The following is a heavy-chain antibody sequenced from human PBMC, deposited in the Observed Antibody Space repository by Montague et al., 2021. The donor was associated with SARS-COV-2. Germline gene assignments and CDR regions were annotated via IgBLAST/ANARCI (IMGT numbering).Heavy chain of an antibody. CDR1: GFTLSNYW. Sequence: SLRLSCAASGFTLSNYWWHWVRQVPGKGLVWVSRINPDGSRTTYADSVKGRFTISRDNAKNTVYLQMSGLRVEDTAVYYCAGAPHCGGGSCFSFDYYGLDVWGQGTTVSVSS. CDR3: AGAPHCGGGSCFSFDYYGLDV. CDR2: INPDGSRT. V-gene: IGHV3-74*03. J-gene: IGHJ6*02. D-gene: IGHD2-15*01.